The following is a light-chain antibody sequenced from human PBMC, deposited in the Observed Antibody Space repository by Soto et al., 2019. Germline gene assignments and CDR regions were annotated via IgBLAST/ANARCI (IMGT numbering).Light chain of an antibody. CDR2: DVN. CDR1: SSDVGAYNY. J-gene: IGLJ2*01. Sequence: QSALSQPASVSGSLGQSITISCTGTSSDVGAYNYVSWYQQHPGKAPKLMIYDVNIRPSEVSNRFSGSKSGNTASLTISGLQAEDEADYYCTSWTTSTTMKFGGGTQLTVL. V-gene: IGLV2-14*01. CDR3: TSWTTSTTMK.